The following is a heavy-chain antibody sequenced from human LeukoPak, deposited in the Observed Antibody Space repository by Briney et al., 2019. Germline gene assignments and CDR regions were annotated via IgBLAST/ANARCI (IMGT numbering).Heavy chain of an antibody. Sequence: GGSLRLSCAASGFTFNTFNMNWVRQAPGRGLEWVSSITSGGDYIYYADSVKGRFTTSRDNAKNSLSLQLNGLRVEDTAVYYCARGHYDVLAASYKWTPDYWGQGTLVTVSS. V-gene: IGHV3-21*01. D-gene: IGHD3-9*01. CDR3: ARGHYDVLAASYKWTPDY. CDR1: GFTFNTFN. CDR2: ITSGGDYI. J-gene: IGHJ4*02.